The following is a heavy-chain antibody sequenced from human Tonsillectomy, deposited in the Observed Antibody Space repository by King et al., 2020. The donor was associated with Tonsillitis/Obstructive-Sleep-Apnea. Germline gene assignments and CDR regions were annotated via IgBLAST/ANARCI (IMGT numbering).Heavy chain of an antibody. Sequence: QLVQSGAEVKKPGASLKISCKASGYSFANFWIAWVRQMPGKGLEWMGLIYPGDSDTRYSPSFQGQVTISADKSISTTYLQWSSLKASDTAMYYCAKRAGGQNYGLDYWGQGTLVTVSS. CDR1: GYSFANFW. D-gene: IGHD3-16*01. V-gene: IGHV5-51*03. J-gene: IGHJ4*02. CDR3: AKRAGGQNYGLDY. CDR2: IYPGDSDT.